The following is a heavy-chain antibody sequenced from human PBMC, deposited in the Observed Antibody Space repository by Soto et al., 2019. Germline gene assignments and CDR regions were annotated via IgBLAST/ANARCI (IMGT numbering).Heavy chain of an antibody. CDR3: APHYPDSSGYFDH. Sequence: ASVKVSCKASGYIFTGNYMHWVRQAPGQGLEYMGWINPNNGATNYAQNFQGRVTMTWDTSISAAYMEVRRLRSDDTAVYYCAPHYPDSSGYFDHWGQGTLVTVSS. V-gene: IGHV1-2*02. D-gene: IGHD3-22*01. CDR2: INPNNGAT. J-gene: IGHJ4*02. CDR1: GYIFTGNY.